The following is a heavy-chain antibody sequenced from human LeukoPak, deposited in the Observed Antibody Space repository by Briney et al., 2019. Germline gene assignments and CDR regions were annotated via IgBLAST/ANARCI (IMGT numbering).Heavy chain of an antibody. CDR1: GGSFSGYY. D-gene: IGHD5-12*01. CDR3: ARDKGIVATISDYGDNWFDP. Sequence: SETLSLTCAVYGGSFSGYYWSWIRQLPGKGLEWIGEINHSGSTNYNPSLKSRVTISVDTSKNQFSLKLSSVTAADTAVYYCARDKGIVATISDYGDNWFDPWGQGTLVTVSS. J-gene: IGHJ5*02. CDR2: INHSGST. V-gene: IGHV4-34*01.